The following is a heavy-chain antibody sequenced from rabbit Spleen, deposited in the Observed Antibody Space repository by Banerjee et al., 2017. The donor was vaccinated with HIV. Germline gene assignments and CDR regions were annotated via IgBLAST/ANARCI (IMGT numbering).Heavy chain of an antibody. Sequence: LQESGGGLVQPEGSLTLTCKASGFDFSSSYWICWVRQAPGKGPEWIAYIYPGFGLKKYANSVKGRFTISSDNAQNTVFLQMTSLTASDTATYFCARDDVGSNYYAFALWGQGTLVTVS. CDR3: ARDDVGSNYYAFAL. CDR2: IYPGFGLK. D-gene: IGHD8-1*01. CDR1: GFDFSSSYW. V-gene: IGHV1S47*01. J-gene: IGHJ4*01.